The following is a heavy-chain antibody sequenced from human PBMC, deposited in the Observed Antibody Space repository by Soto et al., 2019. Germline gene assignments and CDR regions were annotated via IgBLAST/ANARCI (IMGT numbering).Heavy chain of an antibody. J-gene: IGHJ6*02. V-gene: IGHV3-30-3*01. CDR3: ARDFNGMMIFGVVIKLVYYYYGMDV. CDR1: GFTFSSYA. Sequence: GGSLRLSCAASGFTFSSYAMHWVRQAPGKGLEWVAVISYDGSNKYYADSVKGRFTISRDNSKNTLYLQMNRLRAEDTAVYYCARDFNGMMIFGVVIKLVYYYYGMDVWGQGTRVTVSS. CDR2: ISYDGSNK. D-gene: IGHD3-3*01.